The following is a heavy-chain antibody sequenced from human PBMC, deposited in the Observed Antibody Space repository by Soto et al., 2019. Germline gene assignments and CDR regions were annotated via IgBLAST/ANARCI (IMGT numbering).Heavy chain of an antibody. CDR3: AKPLQVY. J-gene: IGHJ4*02. Sequence: DVQLLESGGGLVQPGGSLRLSCAASGFTFSSYAMTWVRQAPGKGLEYVSTLSGSGVNAYYADSVKGRFTISRDNSKNTLYLQMNSLGVEDTAIYYCAKPLQVYWGQGTQVTVSS. V-gene: IGHV3-23*01. CDR2: LSGSGVNA. CDR1: GFTFSSYA.